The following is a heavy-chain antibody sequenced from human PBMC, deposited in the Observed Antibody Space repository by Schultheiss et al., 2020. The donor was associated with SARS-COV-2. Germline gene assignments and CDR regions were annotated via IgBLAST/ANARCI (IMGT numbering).Heavy chain of an antibody. CDR3: ARYGPVAMNTGAFDY. CDR2: IYYTGST. Sequence: SQTLSLTCTVSGGSISSSSYYWGWIRQPPGKGLEWIGSIYYTGSTNYNPSLQSRVIIAVDTSKNHFSLKLASVTAADTATYYCARYGPVAMNTGAFDYWGQGTLVTVSS. D-gene: IGHD6-19*01. CDR1: GGSISSSSYY. V-gene: IGHV4-39*07. J-gene: IGHJ4*02.